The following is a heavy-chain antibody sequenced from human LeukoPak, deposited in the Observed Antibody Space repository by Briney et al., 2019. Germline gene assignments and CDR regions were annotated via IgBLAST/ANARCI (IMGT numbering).Heavy chain of an antibody. V-gene: IGHV3-30*04. CDR1: GFTFINYS. Sequence: GGSLRLSCTASGFTFINYSMNWVRQAPGKGLEWVAVISYDGSNKYYADSVKGRFTISRDNSKNTLYLQMNSLRAEDTAVYYCAREVTVAGGAFDYWGQGTLVTVSS. CDR2: ISYDGSNK. D-gene: IGHD4-23*01. CDR3: AREVTVAGGAFDY. J-gene: IGHJ4*02.